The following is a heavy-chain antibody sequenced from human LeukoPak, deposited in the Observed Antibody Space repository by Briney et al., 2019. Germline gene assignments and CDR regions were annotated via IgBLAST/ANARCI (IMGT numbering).Heavy chain of an antibody. CDR3: AAYSSLNRREFQF. CDR1: GFTFSNYW. D-gene: IGHD3-22*01. CDR2: IKTDGGEK. V-gene: IGHV3-7*01. J-gene: IGHJ1*01. Sequence: PGGSLRLSCEDSGFTFSNYWVGWVRQAPGKGLQWVSNIKTDGGEKYYVDSVKGRLTISRDNAKNSRYLQMYSLRAEETPVYYCAAYSSLNRREFQFWGQGALLTASS.